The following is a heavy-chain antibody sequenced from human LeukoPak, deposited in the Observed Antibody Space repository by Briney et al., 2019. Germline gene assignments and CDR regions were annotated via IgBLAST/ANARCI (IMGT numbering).Heavy chain of an antibody. V-gene: IGHV4-39*01. Sequence: SETLSLTCSVSGGSISSSSYYWGWIRQPPGKGLEWIGSIYYSGSTYYNPSLKSRVTISVDTSKNQFSLKLSSVTAADTAVYYCATHYCGGDCYQIDYWGQGTLVTVSS. CDR2: IYYSGST. D-gene: IGHD2-21*02. J-gene: IGHJ4*02. CDR3: ATHYCGGDCYQIDY. CDR1: GGSISSSSYY.